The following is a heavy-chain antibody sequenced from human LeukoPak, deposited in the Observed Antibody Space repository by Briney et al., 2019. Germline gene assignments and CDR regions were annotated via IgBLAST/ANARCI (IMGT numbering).Heavy chain of an antibody. CDR1: GGTFSSYA. V-gene: IGHV1-69*04. Sequence: SVTVSCKASGGTFSSYAISWVRQAPGQGLEWMGRIIPILGIANYAQKFQGRVTITADKSTSTAYMELSSLRSEDTAVYYCARDREPPLYYFDYWGQGTLVTVSS. CDR3: ARDREPPLYYFDY. CDR2: IIPILGIA. J-gene: IGHJ4*02.